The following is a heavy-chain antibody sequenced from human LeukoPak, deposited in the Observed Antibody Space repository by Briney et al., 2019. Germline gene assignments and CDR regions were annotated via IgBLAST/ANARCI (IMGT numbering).Heavy chain of an antibody. CDR1: GFTVSSNY. J-gene: IGHJ4*02. CDR2: IYAGGST. V-gene: IGHV3-66*01. D-gene: IGHD1-1*01. CDR3: AKGRYAYYFDY. Sequence: GVLRLSCAASGFTVSSNYMSWVRQAPGKGLEWVSVIYAGGSTYYADSVKDRFTISRDNSKNTLYLQMNSLRAEDTAVYYCAKGRYAYYFDYWGQGTLVTVSS.